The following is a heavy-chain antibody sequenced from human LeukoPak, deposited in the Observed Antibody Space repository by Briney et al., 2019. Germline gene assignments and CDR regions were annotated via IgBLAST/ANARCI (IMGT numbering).Heavy chain of an antibody. CDR2: ISAYNGNT. J-gene: IGHJ6*02. V-gene: IGHV1-18*01. D-gene: IGHD2-15*01. CDR3: ARDPPRIVVVVAATNYYGMDV. Sequence: ASVKVSCKASGGTFSSYAISWVRQAPGQGLEWMGWISAYNGNTNYAQKLQGRVTMTTDTSTSTAYMELRSLRSDDTAVYYCARDPPRIVVVVAATNYYGMDVWGQGTTVTVSS. CDR1: GGTFSSYA.